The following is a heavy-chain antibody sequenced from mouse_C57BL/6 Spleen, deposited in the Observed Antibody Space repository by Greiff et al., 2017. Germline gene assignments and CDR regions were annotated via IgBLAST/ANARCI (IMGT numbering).Heavy chain of an antibody. V-gene: IGHV1-81*01. J-gene: IGHJ4*01. CDR1: GYTFTSYG. Sequence: QVQLQQSGAELARPGASVKLSCKASGYTFTSYGISWVKQRTGQGLEWIGEIYPRSGNSYYNEKFKGKATLTADKSSSTAYMELRSLTSEDAAVYFCARYLGNYYAMDSWGQGTPVTVSS. D-gene: IGHD3-1*01. CDR2: IYPRSGNS. CDR3: ARYLGNYYAMDS.